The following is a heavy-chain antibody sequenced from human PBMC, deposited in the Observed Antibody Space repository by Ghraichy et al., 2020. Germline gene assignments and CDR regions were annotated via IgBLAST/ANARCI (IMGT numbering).Heavy chain of an antibody. CDR1: GFTFNAYA. Sequence: GESLNISCVASGFTFNAYAMTWVRQAPGKGLEWVSSISSRGDSTYYADSVKGRFTISRDNSKKMVSLQLNALRSEDTAIYYCAGADTNKWYGGFESWGQGTLVTVSS. CDR2: ISSRGDST. J-gene: IGHJ4*02. V-gene: IGHV3-23*01. CDR3: AGADTNKWYGGFES. D-gene: IGHD3-10*01.